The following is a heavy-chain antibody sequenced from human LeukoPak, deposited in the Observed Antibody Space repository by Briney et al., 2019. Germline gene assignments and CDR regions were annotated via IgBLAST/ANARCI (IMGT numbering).Heavy chain of an antibody. CDR2: IASGGSTI. V-gene: IGHV3-48*02. D-gene: IGHD5-12*01. Sequence: YPGGSLRLSCRASGFTISSYGMNWVRQAPGKGLEWLSYIASGGSTIYYADSVKGRFTISRDNAKNSHYLQMNSLRDEDTAVYYCARAGYGGYKLDFWGQGALVTVST. CDR1: GFTISSYG. CDR3: ARAGYGGYKLDF. J-gene: IGHJ4*02.